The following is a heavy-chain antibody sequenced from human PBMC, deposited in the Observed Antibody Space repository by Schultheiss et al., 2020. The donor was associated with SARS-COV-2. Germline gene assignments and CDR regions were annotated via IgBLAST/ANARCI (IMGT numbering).Heavy chain of an antibody. D-gene: IGHD3-3*01. V-gene: IGHV5-51*01. J-gene: IGHJ6*03. CDR1: GYSFTSYW. CDR3: ARHRMYYDFWIGYMDV. Sequence: GESLKISCKGSGYSFTSYWIGWVRQMPGKGLEWMGIIYPGDFDTRYSPSFQGQVTISADKSISTAYLQWSSLKASDTAMYYCARHRMYYDFWIGYMDVWGKGTTVTVSS. CDR2: IYPGDFDT.